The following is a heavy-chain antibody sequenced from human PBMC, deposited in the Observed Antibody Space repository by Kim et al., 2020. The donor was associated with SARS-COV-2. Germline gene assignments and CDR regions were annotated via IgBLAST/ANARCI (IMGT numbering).Heavy chain of an antibody. J-gene: IGHJ3*01. CDR1: GGSISSSSYY. CDR2: IYYSGST. D-gene: IGHD3-22*01. V-gene: IGHV4-39*01. CDR3: ARPGKLYYYDSSGYAF. Sequence: SETLSLTCTVSGGSISSSSYYWGWIRQPPGKGLEWIGSIYYSGSTYYNPSLKSRVTISVDTSKNQFSLKLSSVTAADTAVYYCARPGKLYYYDSSGYAF.